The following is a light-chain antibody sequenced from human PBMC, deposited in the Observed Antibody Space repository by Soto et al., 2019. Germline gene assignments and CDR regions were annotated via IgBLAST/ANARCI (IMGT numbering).Light chain of an antibody. CDR2: GIS. CDR3: QKYNTAPLT. V-gene: IGKV1-27*01. CDR1: QSFSTY. Sequence: IQMTQSPSSLSASVGDGFTITCRASQSFSTYLAWYQQKPGKVPKLLISGISTLQSGVPSRFSGSGYGTEFTLTISNLQPEDVATYYCQKYNTAPLTFGGGTKVDI. J-gene: IGKJ4*01.